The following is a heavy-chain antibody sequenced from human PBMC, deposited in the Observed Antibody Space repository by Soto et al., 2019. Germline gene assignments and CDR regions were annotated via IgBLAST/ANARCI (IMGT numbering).Heavy chain of an antibody. CDR2: ISYDGSNK. V-gene: IGHV3-30*18. Sequence: PGGSLRLSCAASGFTFSSYGMHWVRQAPGKGLEWVAVISYDGSNKYYADSVKGRFTISRDNSKNTLYLQMNSLRAEDTAVYYCAKDRVTDLGDYYGMDVWGQGTTVTVSS. J-gene: IGHJ6*02. CDR3: AKDRVTDLGDYYGMDV. D-gene: IGHD3-16*01. CDR1: GFTFSSYG.